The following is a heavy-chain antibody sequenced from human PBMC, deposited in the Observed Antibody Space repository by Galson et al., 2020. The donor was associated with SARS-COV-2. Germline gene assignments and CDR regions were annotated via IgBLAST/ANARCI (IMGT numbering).Heavy chain of an antibody. CDR3: ARGGAVAGPYYYYGMDV. V-gene: IGHV3-30-3*01. J-gene: IGHJ6*02. Sequence: TGGSLRLSCAASGFTFSSYAMHWVRQAPGKGLEWVAVISYDGSNKYYADSVKGRFTISRDNSKNTLYLQMNSLRAEDTAVYYCARGGAVAGPYYYYGMDVWGQGTTVTVSS. CDR2: ISYDGSNK. CDR1: GFTFSSYA. D-gene: IGHD6-19*01.